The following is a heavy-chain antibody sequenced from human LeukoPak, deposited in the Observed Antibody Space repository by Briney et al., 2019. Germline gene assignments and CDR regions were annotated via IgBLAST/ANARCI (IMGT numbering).Heavy chain of an antibody. D-gene: IGHD3-22*01. CDR1: GYSISFGYY. CDR3: ARRRDSSGYYYGLGY. CDR2: INHSGST. Sequence: SETLSLTCTVSGYSISFGYYWGWIRQPPGKELEWIGEINHSGSTNYNPSLKSRVTISVDTSKNQFSLKLSSVTAADTAVYYCARRRDSSGYYYGLGYWGQGTLVTVSS. J-gene: IGHJ4*02. V-gene: IGHV4-38-2*02.